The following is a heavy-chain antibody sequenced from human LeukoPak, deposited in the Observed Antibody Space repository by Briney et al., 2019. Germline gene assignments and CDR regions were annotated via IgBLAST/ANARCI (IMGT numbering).Heavy chain of an antibody. CDR1: GFTFSNYW. J-gene: IGHJ4*02. CDR3: VKDDGWVQYAN. V-gene: IGHV3-74*01. D-gene: IGHD5-24*01. Sequence: GGSLRLSCAASGFTFSNYWMHWVRQAPGKGLVWVSRINSDGRSTNYADSVKGRFTISRDNAKNTLYLQMNSLRAEDAAVYYCVKDDGWVQYANWGQGTLVTVSS. CDR2: INSDGRST.